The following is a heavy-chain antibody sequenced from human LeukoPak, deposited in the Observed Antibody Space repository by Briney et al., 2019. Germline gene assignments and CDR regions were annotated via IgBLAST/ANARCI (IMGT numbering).Heavy chain of an antibody. J-gene: IGHJ4*02. V-gene: IGHV4-31*03. CDR2: IYYSGST. D-gene: IGHD4-23*01. CDR1: GGSISSGGYY. Sequence: PSQALSLTCTVSGGSISSGGYYWSWIRQHPGKGLEWIGYIYYSGSTYYNPSLKSRVTISVDTSKNQFSLKLSSVTAADTAVYSCAREGRGNLDYWGQGTLVTVSS. CDR3: AREGRGNLDY.